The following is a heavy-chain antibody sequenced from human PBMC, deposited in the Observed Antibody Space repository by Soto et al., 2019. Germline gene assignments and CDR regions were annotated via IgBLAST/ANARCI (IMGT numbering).Heavy chain of an antibody. D-gene: IGHD3-10*01. J-gene: IGHJ4*02. V-gene: IGHV1-69*13. Sequence: ASVKVSCKASGYSFTSYGITWVRQAPGQGLEWMGGIIPIFGTANYAQKFQGRVTITADESTSTAYMELSSLRSEDTAVYYCARVTGSGSSSFDYWGQGTLVTVSS. CDR3: ARVTGSGSSSFDY. CDR2: IIPIFGTA. CDR1: GYSFTSYG.